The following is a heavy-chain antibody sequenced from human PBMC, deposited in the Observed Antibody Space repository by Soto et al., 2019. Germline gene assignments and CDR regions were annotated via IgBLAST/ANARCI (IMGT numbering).Heavy chain of an antibody. V-gene: IGHV4-59*01. J-gene: IGHJ5*02. Sequence: SVTLSLTCTVSGGSISSYYWIWIRQPPGKGLEWIGYIYYSGSTNYNPSLKSRVTISVDTSKNQFSLKLSSVTAADTAVYYCASIYYDFWSGYYTPFWFDPWGQGTLVTVSS. CDR3: ASIYYDFWSGYYTPFWFDP. CDR2: IYYSGST. CDR1: GGSISSYY. D-gene: IGHD3-3*01.